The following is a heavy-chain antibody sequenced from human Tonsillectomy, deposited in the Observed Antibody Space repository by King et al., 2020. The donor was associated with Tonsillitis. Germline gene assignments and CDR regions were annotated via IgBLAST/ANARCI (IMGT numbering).Heavy chain of an antibody. D-gene: IGHD5-24*01. CDR2: IYWNDDK. Sequence: ITLKESGPTLVKPTQTLTLTCTFSGFSLSTSGVNVGWIRQPPGKALEWLALIYWNDDKRYSPSLKRRLTITKDTSKNQVVLTMTNMDPVDTATYYCAHRERATMGFDYWGQGTLVTVSS. CDR1: GFSLSTSGVN. CDR3: AHRERATMGFDY. J-gene: IGHJ4*02. V-gene: IGHV2-5*01.